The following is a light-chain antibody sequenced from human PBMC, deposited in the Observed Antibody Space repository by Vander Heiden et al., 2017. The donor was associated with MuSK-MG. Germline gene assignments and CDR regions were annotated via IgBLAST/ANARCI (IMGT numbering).Light chain of an antibody. CDR2: YDS. CDR1: NIGRKS. J-gene: IGLJ2*01. V-gene: IGLV3-21*01. Sequence: SYVLPQAPSVSVAPGKTAGITCGGNNIGRKSVHWYQQKPGQAPVLVIYYDSARPSGIPERFSGSNAGNTATLTISRVEAGDEADYYCQVKVRDTGSEYGVFGGGTKLTVL. CDR3: QVKVRDTGSEYGV.